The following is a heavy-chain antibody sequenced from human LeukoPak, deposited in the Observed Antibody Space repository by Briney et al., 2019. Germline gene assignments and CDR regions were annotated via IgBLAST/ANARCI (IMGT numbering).Heavy chain of an antibody. CDR3: AGGVGYCSSTSCRTLTY. V-gene: IGHV3-21*01. J-gene: IGHJ4*02. D-gene: IGHD2-2*01. CDR1: GFTFSSYS. CDR2: ISSSSSYI. Sequence: GGSLRLSCAASGFTFSSYSMNWVRQAPGKGLEWVSSISSSSSYIYYADSVKGRFTISRDNAKNSPYLQMNSLRAEDTAVYYCAGGVGYCSSTSCRTLTYWGQGTLVTVSS.